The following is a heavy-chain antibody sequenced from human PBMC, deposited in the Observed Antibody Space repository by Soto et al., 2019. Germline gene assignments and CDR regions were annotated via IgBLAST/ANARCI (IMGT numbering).Heavy chain of an antibody. CDR1: GYAFTSYC. D-gene: IGHD3-3*01. CDR3: ARDPPGLWSGTMDV. Sequence: GTSVKVCCKASGYAFTSYCISWVRQAPRQGLEWMGWISAYNGNTNYAQKLQGRVTMTTDTSTSTAYMELRSLRSDDTAVYYCARDPPGLWSGTMDVWGKGTTVTVSS. V-gene: IGHV1-18*01. CDR2: ISAYNGNT. J-gene: IGHJ6*03.